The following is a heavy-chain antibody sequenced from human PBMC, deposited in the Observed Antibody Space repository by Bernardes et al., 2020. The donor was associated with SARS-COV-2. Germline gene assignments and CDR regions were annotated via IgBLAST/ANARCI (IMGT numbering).Heavy chain of an antibody. V-gene: IGHV4-4*07. D-gene: IGHD2-21*02. CDR3: AGSSCGIDCYIGGLRSWDYGMDV. CDR1: GGSISSYY. Sequence: SETLSLTCTVSGGSISSYYWSWIRQPAGKGLEWIGRVYTSGSTSYNPSLKSRVTMSVDTSKNQFSLKLNSGTAADTAVYYCAGSSCGIDCYIGGLRSWDYGMDVGGPVTTVTVSS. J-gene: IGHJ6*02. CDR2: VYTSGST.